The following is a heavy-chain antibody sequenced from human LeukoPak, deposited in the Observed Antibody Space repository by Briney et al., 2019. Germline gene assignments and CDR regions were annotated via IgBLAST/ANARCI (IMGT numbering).Heavy chain of an antibody. CDR3: AKDVGDDSSGYYYVRVFDY. D-gene: IGHD3-22*01. CDR1: GFTFSSYA. V-gene: IGHV3-23*01. J-gene: IGHJ4*02. Sequence: GGSLRLSCAASGFTFSSYAMSWVRQAPGKGLEWVSAISGSGGSTYYADSVKGRFTISRDNSKNTLYLQMNSLRAEDTAVYYCAKDVGDDSSGYYYVRVFDYWGQATLVTVSP. CDR2: ISGSGGST.